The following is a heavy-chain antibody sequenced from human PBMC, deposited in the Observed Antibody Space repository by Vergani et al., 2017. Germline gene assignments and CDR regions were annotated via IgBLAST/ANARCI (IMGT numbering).Heavy chain of an antibody. J-gene: IGHJ2*01. Sequence: QVQLQESGPGLVKPSETLSLTCTVSGGSISSYYRSWIRQPPGKGLEWIGYIYYSGSTNYNPSLKSRVTISVDRSKNQSSLKLSTVTAAATAAYYCARNRGSMRVVADWYIDFWGRGTLVTVSS. D-gene: IGHD3-22*01. CDR3: ARNRGSMRVVADWYIDF. CDR1: GGSISSYY. CDR2: IYYSGST. V-gene: IGHV4-59*01.